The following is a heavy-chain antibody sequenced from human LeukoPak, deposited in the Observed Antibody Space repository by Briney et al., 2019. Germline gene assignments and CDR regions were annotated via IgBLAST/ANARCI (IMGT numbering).Heavy chain of an antibody. CDR2: MNPNSGNT. Sequence: ASVKVSCKASGYTFSSYDVNWVRQAPGQGLEWMGWMNPNSGNTGYAQKFQGRVTMTSNTSISTAYMELSSLRSEDTAVYYCARGVQLGYCTRTSCNIWFDPWGQGTLVTVSS. D-gene: IGHD2-2*02. J-gene: IGHJ5*02. CDR3: ARGVQLGYCTRTSCNIWFDP. CDR1: GYTFSSYD. V-gene: IGHV1-8*01.